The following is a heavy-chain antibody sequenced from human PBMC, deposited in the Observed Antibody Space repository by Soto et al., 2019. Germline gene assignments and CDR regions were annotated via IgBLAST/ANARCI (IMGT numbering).Heavy chain of an antibody. D-gene: IGHD2-21*02. CDR1: GFTFKNYA. Sequence: VQLVESGGGVVQPGRSLRLSCAASGFTFKNYAMHWVRQAPGKWLEWVALISHDGSYEYYADSLKGRFTISRDNSKNTLYLQMNSLRAEDTAVYYCEGGGNSNPFDIWGQGTMVTVSS. CDR3: EGGGNSNPFDI. V-gene: IGHV3-30*03. CDR2: ISHDGSYE. J-gene: IGHJ3*02.